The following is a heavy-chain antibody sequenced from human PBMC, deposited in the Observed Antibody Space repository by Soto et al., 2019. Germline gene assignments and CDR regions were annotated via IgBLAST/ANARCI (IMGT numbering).Heavy chain of an antibody. CDR3: ARDSGYYGSGSLLRGYYFDY. CDR2: IIPIFGTA. D-gene: IGHD3-10*01. CDR1: GGTFSSYA. J-gene: IGHJ4*02. V-gene: IGHV1-69*01. Sequence: QVQLVQSGAEVKKPGSSVKVSCKASGGTFSSYAISWVRQAPGQGLEWMGGIIPIFGTANYAQKFQGRVPLTADESTRTAYMELSSLRSEDTAVYYCARDSGYYGSGSLLRGYYFDYWGQGTLVTVSS.